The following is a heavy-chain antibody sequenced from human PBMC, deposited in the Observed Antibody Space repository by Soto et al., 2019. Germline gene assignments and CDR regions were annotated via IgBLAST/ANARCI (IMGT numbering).Heavy chain of an antibody. J-gene: IGHJ5*02. CDR2: IYYSGSA. V-gene: IGHV4-30-4*01. D-gene: IGHD2-21*01. Sequence: SETLSLTCTVSGGSISSGDYYWSWIRQPPGKGLEWIGYIYYSGSAYYNPSLKSRVTISVDTSKNQFSLKLSSVTAADTAVYYCPRLAHINWVDPWGQGTQVTVS. CDR1: GGSISSGDYY. CDR3: PRLAHINWVDP.